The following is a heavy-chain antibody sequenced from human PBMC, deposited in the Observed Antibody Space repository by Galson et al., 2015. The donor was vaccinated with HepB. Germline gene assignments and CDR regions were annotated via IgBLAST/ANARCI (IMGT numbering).Heavy chain of an antibody. CDR2: IYPGDSDA. D-gene: IGHD3-9*01. V-gene: IGHV5-51*01. Sequence: QSGAEVKKPGESLKISCEGSGYTFSNYWIGWVRQMPGKGLEWMGIIYPGDSDATYSPSFQGQVTISADKSIGTAYLQWSSLKASDNAIYYCARQSLHYLTLTGYYLYYFDYWGQGTLVTVSS. CDR3: ARQSLHYLTLTGYYLYYFDY. CDR1: GYTFSNYW. J-gene: IGHJ4*02.